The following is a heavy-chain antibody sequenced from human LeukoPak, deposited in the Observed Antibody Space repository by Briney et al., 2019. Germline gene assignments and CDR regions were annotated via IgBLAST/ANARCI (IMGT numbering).Heavy chain of an antibody. CDR3: ARGSSGYEYYFDY. Sequence: GGSLRLSCAASGFTFSSYGMHWVRQAPGKGLEWVSFIRYDGSNEYYADSVRGRFTISRDTAKNSLYLQMNSLRAEDTAVYYCARGSSGYEYYFDYWGQGTLVTVSS. J-gene: IGHJ4*02. CDR2: IRYDGSNE. CDR1: GFTFSSYG. D-gene: IGHD3-22*01. V-gene: IGHV3-30*02.